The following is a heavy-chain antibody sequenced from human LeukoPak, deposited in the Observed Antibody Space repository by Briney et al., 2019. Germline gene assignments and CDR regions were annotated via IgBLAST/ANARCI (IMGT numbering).Heavy chain of an antibody. V-gene: IGHV3-23*01. CDR2: ISGRGGST. D-gene: IGHD1-1*01. J-gene: IGHJ4*02. CDR1: GFTFSSYA. CDR3: ARGRSDIVQLVFAPLDY. Sequence: GGSLRLSCAASGFTFSSYAMSWVRQAPGKGLEWVSGISGRGGSTYYADSVKGRFTISRDNSKNTLYLQMNSLRAEDTAVYYCARGRSDIVQLVFAPLDYWGRGTLVTVSS.